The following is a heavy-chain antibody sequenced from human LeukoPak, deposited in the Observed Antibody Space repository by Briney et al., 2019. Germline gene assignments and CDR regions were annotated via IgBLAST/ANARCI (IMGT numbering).Heavy chain of an antibody. J-gene: IGHJ1*01. Sequence: SETLSLTCTIFGDSVSRSDSYWDWIRQPPGKGLEWIGTIYYSGRTYYSPSLKSRVTLSVDMSNNQFSLTLSSVTAADTALYFCARRRYYDSSGYMEWGQGTLVTVSS. D-gene: IGHD3-22*01. CDR1: GDSVSRSDSY. CDR2: IYYSGRT. CDR3: ARRRYYDSSGYME. V-gene: IGHV4-39*01.